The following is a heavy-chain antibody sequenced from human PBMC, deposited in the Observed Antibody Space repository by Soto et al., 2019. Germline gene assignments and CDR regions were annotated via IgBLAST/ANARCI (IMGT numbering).Heavy chain of an antibody. D-gene: IGHD3-10*01. V-gene: IGHV4-30-2*06. CDR2: IFHSGTT. Sequence: SETLSLTCEVSGVSISSGGYSWSWIRQSRGKGLEWMGYIFHSGTTDYNPSLKSRLTISVDRSKNQFSLRLRSVTAADTALYYCARAGGSGPLDDWFDPWGQGTLVTVS. J-gene: IGHJ5*02. CDR1: GVSISSGGYS. CDR3: ARAGGSGPLDDWFDP.